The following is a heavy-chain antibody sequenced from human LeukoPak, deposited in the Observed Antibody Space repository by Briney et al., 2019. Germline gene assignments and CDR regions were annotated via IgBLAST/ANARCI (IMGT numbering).Heavy chain of an antibody. CDR1: GDSMSYYY. CDR3: ARGFYDFWSGYSLRGGALYNWFDP. J-gene: IGHJ5*02. Sequence: PSETLSLTCTVSGDSMSYYYWSWIRQPPGKGLEWIGYIYYSGSTNYNPSLKSRVTISVDTSKNQFSLKLSSVTAADTAVYYCARGFYDFWSGYSLRGGALYNWFDPWGQGTLVTVSS. V-gene: IGHV4-59*01. CDR2: IYYSGST. D-gene: IGHD3-3*01.